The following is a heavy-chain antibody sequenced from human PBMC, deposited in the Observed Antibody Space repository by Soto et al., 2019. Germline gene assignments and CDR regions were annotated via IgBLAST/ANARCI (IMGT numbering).Heavy chain of an antibody. Sequence: QVQLVQSGAEVQKPGSSVKVSCKASGGTFSSYTISWVRQAPGQGLEWMGRIIPILGIANYAQKFQGRVTITADKSTSTAYMELSSLRSEDTAVYYCARGSMVRGVIKPYYYYYMDVWGKGTTVTVSS. J-gene: IGHJ6*03. CDR1: GGTFSSYT. V-gene: IGHV1-69*02. CDR2: IIPILGIA. D-gene: IGHD3-10*01. CDR3: ARGSMVRGVIKPYYYYYMDV.